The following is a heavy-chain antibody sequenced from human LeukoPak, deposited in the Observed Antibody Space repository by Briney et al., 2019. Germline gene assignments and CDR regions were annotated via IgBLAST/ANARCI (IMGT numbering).Heavy chain of an antibody. J-gene: IGHJ4*02. Sequence: GGSLRLSCAASGFTFSTYAMTWVRQAPGKGLEWVSLISGTGGSTYYADSVKGRFTISRDNAKNSLYLQMNSLRAEDTAVYYCARDTLSSWSPGRLDYWGQGTLVTVSS. CDR1: GFTFSTYA. D-gene: IGHD6-13*01. CDR2: ISGTGGST. CDR3: ARDTLSSWSPGRLDY. V-gene: IGHV3-23*01.